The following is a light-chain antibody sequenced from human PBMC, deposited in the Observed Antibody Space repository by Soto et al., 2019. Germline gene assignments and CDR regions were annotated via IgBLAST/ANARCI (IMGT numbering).Light chain of an antibody. CDR1: QSLLYSDGKTY. V-gene: IGKV2D-29*01. CDR2: EVS. J-gene: IGKJ1*01. CDR3: MQSFQVPGT. Sequence: IVMTQTPLSLSVAPGQPASISCKSSQSLLYSDGKTYLSWYLQKPGQPPQLLIYEVSNRFSGGXDXXSGSGSGTDFTRKISRVEAEDVGVYYVMQSFQVPGTLGQGTRVDI.